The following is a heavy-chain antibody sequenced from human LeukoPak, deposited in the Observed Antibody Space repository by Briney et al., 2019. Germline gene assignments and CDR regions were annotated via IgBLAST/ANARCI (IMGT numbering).Heavy chain of an antibody. CDR2: INTNTGNP. V-gene: IGHV7-4-1*02. CDR3: TRELQLERTTHFDY. D-gene: IGHD1-1*01. J-gene: IGHJ4*02. Sequence: ASVNVSCKAFGYTFTKYAMHWVRQAPGQGLEWMGWINTNTGNPTYAQGFTGRFVFSLDTSVSTAYLQISSLKAEDIAVYYCTRELQLERTTHFDYWGQGTLVTVSS. CDR1: GYTFTKYA.